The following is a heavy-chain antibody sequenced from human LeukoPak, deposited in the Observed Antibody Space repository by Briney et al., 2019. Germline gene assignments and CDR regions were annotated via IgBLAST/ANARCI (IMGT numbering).Heavy chain of an antibody. CDR2: IYYSGST. D-gene: IGHD3-22*01. CDR3: ARDDSSGYYPIFDY. J-gene: IGHJ4*02. V-gene: IGHV4-59*06. Sequence: SETLSLTCTVSGGSISSYYWSWIRQHPGKGLEWIGYIYYSGSTYNPSLKSRVTISVDTSKNQFSLKLSSVTAADTAVYYCARDDSSGYYPIFDYWGQGTLVTVSS. CDR1: GGSISSYY.